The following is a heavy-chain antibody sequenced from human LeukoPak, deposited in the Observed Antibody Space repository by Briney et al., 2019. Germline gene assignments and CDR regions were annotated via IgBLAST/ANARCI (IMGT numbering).Heavy chain of an antibody. CDR2: IYYSGST. V-gene: IGHV4-31*03. D-gene: IGHD2/OR15-2a*01. J-gene: IGHJ5*02. CDR3: ARDAPRNTHNWFDP. CDR1: GGSISSGGYY. Sequence: SETLSLTCTVSGGSISSGGYYWSWIRQHPGKGLEWIGYIYYSGSTYYNPSLKSRVTISVDTSKNQFSLKLRSVTAADTAVYYCARDAPRNTHNWFDPWGQGTLVTVSS.